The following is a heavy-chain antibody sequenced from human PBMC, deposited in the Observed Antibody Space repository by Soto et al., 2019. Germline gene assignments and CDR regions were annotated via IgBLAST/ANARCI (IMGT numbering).Heavy chain of an antibody. CDR2: IYYSGST. CDR3: AGHCSGGSCPSFDY. V-gene: IGHV4-39*01. Sequence: QLQLQESGPGLVKPSETLSLTCTVSGGSISSSSYYWGWIRQPPGKGLEWIGSIYYSGSTYYNPSLKSRVTISVDTSKNQFSLKLSSVTAADTAVYYCAGHCSGGSCPSFDYWGQGTLVTVSS. CDR1: GGSISSSSYY. J-gene: IGHJ4*02. D-gene: IGHD2-15*01.